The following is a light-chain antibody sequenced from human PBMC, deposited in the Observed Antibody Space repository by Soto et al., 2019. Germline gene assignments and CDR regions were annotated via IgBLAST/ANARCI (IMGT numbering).Light chain of an antibody. CDR1: QGISTY. V-gene: IGKV3-11*01. CDR2: DAS. CDR3: QQYSNWPPIT. J-gene: IGKJ5*01. Sequence: EIVLTQSPATLSLSPGERATLSCRASQGISTYLAWYQQKPGQAPRLLIYDASNRATGVPARFSGSGSGTDFTLTISSLQSEDFAVYYCQQYSNWPPITFGQGTRLEIK.